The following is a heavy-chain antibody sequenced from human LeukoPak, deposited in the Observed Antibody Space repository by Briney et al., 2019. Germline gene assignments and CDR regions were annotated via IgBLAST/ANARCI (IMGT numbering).Heavy chain of an antibody. CDR1: GFTFSDYY. CDR3: AKVWFGEYLDAFDI. D-gene: IGHD3-10*01. V-gene: IGHV3-11*01. J-gene: IGHJ3*02. CDR2: ISSSGSTI. Sequence: PGGSLRLSCAASGFTFSDYYMSWIRQAPGKGLEWVSYISSSGSTIYYADSVKGRFTISRDNAKNSLYLQMNSLRSEDTAVYYCAKVWFGEYLDAFDIWGLGTKVTVSS.